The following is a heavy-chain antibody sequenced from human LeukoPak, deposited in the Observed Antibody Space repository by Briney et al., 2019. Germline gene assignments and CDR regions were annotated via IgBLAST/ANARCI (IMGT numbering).Heavy chain of an antibody. D-gene: IGHD3-10*01. Sequence: GGSLRLSCAASGFTFSSYAMSWVRQAPGKGLEWVSGIYSGGSTYYADSVKGRFTISRDNSKNTLYLQMNSLRAEDTAVYYCAREYRGEYYFAYWGQGTLVTVSS. CDR3: AREYRGEYYFAY. CDR1: GFTFSSYA. CDR2: IYSGGST. J-gene: IGHJ4*02. V-gene: IGHV3-66*01.